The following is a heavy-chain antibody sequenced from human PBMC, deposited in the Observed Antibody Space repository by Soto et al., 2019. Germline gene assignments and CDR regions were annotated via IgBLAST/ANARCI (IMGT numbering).Heavy chain of an antibody. Sequence: ASVKVSCKPSGYTFTTYDINWVRQATGQGLEWMGWMNPISGNTGYALKFQGRVTMTRNTSIGTAYMELSRLRSDDTAVYSCARAAPAPTTNYNYYMDVWGNGTTVTVSS. CDR1: GYTFTTYD. J-gene: IGHJ6*03. V-gene: IGHV1-8*01. D-gene: IGHD6-25*01. CDR3: ARAAPAPTTNYNYYMDV. CDR2: MNPISGNT.